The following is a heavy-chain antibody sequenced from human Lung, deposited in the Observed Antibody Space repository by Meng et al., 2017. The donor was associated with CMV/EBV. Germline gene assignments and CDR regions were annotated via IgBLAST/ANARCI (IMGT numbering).Heavy chain of an antibody. V-gene: IGHV1-8*01. Sequence: SXXIFXXASAYTFTSYAINWVRHATGQGLEWRVWMNTNSGNTAYEPKFLGRLSMTRKTSLNTAYMDLSSLRSDDKAIYYCTGGRGSTHKVTWFDPWGQGXLVTVSS. CDR2: MNTNSGNT. D-gene: IGHD2-21*02. J-gene: IGHJ5*02. CDR1: AYTFTSYA. CDR3: TGGRGSTHKVTWFDP.